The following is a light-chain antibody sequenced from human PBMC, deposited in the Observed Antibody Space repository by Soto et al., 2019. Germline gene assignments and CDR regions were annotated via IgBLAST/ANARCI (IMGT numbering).Light chain of an antibody. V-gene: IGLV2-14*01. Sequence: QSVLTQPASVSGSPGQSITISCTGTSSDVGGYNYVSWYQQHPGKAPKLIIYEVTNRPSGISYRFSGSKSGNTASLTISGLQAEDEADYYCSSHTRSNPRVFGTGTKVTVL. CDR1: SSDVGGYNY. CDR2: EVT. J-gene: IGLJ1*01. CDR3: SSHTRSNPRV.